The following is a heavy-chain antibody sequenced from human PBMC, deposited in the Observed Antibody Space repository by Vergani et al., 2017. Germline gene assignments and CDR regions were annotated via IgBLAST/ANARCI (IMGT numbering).Heavy chain of an antibody. V-gene: IGHV3-23*04. CDR2: ISGSGGST. Sequence: VQLVESGGGLVKPGGSLRLSCAASGFTFSSYAMSWVRQAPGKGLEWVSTISGSGGSTYYADSVKGRFTISRDNSKNTLYLQMNSLRAEDTAVYYCAKAWYSSGCNDYWGQGTLVTVSS. CDR1: GFTFSSYA. D-gene: IGHD6-19*01. CDR3: AKAWYSSGCNDY. J-gene: IGHJ4*02.